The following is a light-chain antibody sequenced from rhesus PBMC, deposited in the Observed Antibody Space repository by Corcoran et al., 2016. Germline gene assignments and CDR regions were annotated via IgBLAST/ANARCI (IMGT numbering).Light chain of an antibody. CDR2: KAS. J-gene: IGKJ4*01. CDR1: QGISSW. CDR3: QQYNSAPLT. Sequence: DIQMTQSPSSLSASVGDRVTITCRASQGISSWLAWYQQNPGKAPKLLIYKASSLQSWVPSRFSGSGYGTDFTLTSGSLQPEDFATYYCQQYNSAPLTFGGGTKVESK. V-gene: IGKV1-21*01.